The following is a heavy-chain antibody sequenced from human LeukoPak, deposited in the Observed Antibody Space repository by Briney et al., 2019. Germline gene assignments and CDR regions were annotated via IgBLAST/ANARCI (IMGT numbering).Heavy chain of an antibody. CDR2: INPKSGGT. CDR1: GYTFTGYY. J-gene: IGHJ4*02. D-gene: IGHD5-18*01. Sequence: ASVKVSCKASGYTFTGYYMHWVRQAPGQGLEWMGWINPKSGGTNYAQKFQGRVTMTRDTSISTAYMELSRLRSDDTAVYYCARVERIQLWSFDYWGQGTLVTVSS. V-gene: IGHV1-2*02. CDR3: ARVERIQLWSFDY.